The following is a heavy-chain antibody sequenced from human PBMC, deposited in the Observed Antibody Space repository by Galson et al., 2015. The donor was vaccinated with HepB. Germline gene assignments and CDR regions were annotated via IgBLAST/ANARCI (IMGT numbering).Heavy chain of an antibody. V-gene: IGHV3-23*01. D-gene: IGHD3-22*01. CDR2: ISENGGVT. Sequence: SLRLSCAASDFTFSSFVISWVRQAPGKGLEWVSVISENGGVTKYADAVKGRFTISRDNSKNTVWLQMNSLRVEDTAVYYCAKRCSGYGVTWNTGMDGWGQGTTVTVS. CDR3: AKRCSGYGVTWNTGMDG. J-gene: IGHJ6*02. CDR1: DFTFSSFV.